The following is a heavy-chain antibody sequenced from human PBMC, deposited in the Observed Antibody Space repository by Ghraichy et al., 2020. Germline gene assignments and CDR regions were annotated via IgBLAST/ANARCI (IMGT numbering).Heavy chain of an antibody. J-gene: IGHJ5*02. CDR1: GGSFSGYY. Sequence: SETLSLTCAVYGGSFSGYYWSWIRQPPGKGLEWIGEINHSGSTNYNPSLKSRVTISVDTSKNQFSLKLSSVTAADTAVYYCARVLEKDTNWFDPWGQGTLVTVSS. CDR3: ARVLEKDTNWFDP. CDR2: INHSGST. V-gene: IGHV4-34*01.